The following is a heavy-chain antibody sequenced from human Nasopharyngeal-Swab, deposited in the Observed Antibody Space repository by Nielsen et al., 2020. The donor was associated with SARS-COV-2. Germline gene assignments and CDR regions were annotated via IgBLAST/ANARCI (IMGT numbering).Heavy chain of an antibody. CDR3: ARHGVAEDY. Sequence: ASVKVSCKQSGSTFNFYYMHWVRQARGQGLEWMGWIGAYNGNTNYAQKFQDRVTMTTDTSTSTVYMELRSLRSDDTAVYYCARHGVAEDYWGQGTLVTVSS. V-gene: IGHV1-18*04. CDR1: GSTFNFYY. D-gene: IGHD3-3*01. J-gene: IGHJ4*02. CDR2: IGAYNGNT.